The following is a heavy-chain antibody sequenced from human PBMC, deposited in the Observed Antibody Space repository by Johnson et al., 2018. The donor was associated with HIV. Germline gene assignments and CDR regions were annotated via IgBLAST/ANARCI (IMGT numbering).Heavy chain of an antibody. CDR2: ISYDGSNK. V-gene: IGHV3-30*03. J-gene: IGHJ3*02. CDR3: AIAYTYGAFDI. Sequence: QVLLVESGGGLVKPGGSLRLSCAASGFTFSDYYMIWVRQAPGKGLEWVAVISYDGSNKYYADSVKGRFTISRDNSKNTLSLQMNILRAEYTAVYYCAIAYTYGAFDIWGQGTTVTISS. CDR1: GFTFSDYY. D-gene: IGHD5-18*01.